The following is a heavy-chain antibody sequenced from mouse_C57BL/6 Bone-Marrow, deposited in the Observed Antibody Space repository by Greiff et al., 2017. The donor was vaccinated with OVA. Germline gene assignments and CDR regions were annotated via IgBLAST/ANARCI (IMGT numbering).Heavy chain of an antibody. V-gene: IGHV1-42*01. CDR2: INPSTGGT. J-gene: IGHJ1*03. D-gene: IGHD2-4*01. Sequence: VQLQQSGPELVKPGASVKISCKASGYSFTGYYMNWVKQSPEKSLEWIGEINPSTGGTTYNQKFKGKATLTVDKSSSTAYMQLKSLTSEDSAVYYCARAITTYFDVWGKGTTLTVSS. CDR1: GYSFTGYY. CDR3: ARAITTYFDV.